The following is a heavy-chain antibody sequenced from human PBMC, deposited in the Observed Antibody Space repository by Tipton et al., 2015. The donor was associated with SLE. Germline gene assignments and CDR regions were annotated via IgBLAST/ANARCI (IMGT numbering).Heavy chain of an antibody. Sequence: QVQLVQSGPEVKKPGASVKVSCKASGYTFASYDINWVRQATGQGLEWMGWVNPNSGNTAYAQKFQGRVTMTRDTSISTAYMELSSLTSEDTAVYYCARRAVARYFDSWGQGTLVTVSS. V-gene: IGHV1-8*01. D-gene: IGHD6-19*01. CDR1: GYTFASYD. J-gene: IGHJ4*02. CDR3: ARRAVARYFDS. CDR2: VNPNSGNT.